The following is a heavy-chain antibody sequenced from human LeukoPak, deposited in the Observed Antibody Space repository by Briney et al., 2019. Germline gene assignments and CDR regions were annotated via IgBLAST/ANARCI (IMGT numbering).Heavy chain of an antibody. Sequence: SVKVSCKASGGTFSSYAISWVRQAPGQGLEWMGGIIPIFGAANYAQKFQGRVTITADESTSTAYMELSSLRSEDTAVYYCARDPTSLMAVAVGDGMDVWGQGTTVTVSS. J-gene: IGHJ6*02. D-gene: IGHD6-19*01. CDR3: ARDPTSLMAVAVGDGMDV. V-gene: IGHV1-69*13. CDR2: IIPIFGAA. CDR1: GGTFSSYA.